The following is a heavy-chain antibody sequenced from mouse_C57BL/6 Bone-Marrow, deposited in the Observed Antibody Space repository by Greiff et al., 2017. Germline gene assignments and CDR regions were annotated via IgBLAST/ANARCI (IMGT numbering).Heavy chain of an antibody. CDR3: ASRGDGFDY. V-gene: IGHV5-17*01. J-gene: IGHJ2*01. Sequence: EVQVVESGGGLVKPGGSLKLSCAASGFTISDYGMHWVRQAPEKGLEWVAYISSGSSTIYYAATVKGRFTISRDNAKNTLFLQMNSLRSENTAMYYCASRGDGFDYWGQGTTLTVSS. CDR1: GFTISDYG. D-gene: IGHD3-3*01. CDR2: ISSGSSTI.